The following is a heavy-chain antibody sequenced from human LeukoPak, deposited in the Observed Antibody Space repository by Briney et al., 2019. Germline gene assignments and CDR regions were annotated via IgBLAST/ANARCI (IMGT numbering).Heavy chain of an antibody. CDR3: ARTGTYYYGSGSSPLAYDAFDI. CDR2: INPSGGST. D-gene: IGHD3-10*01. CDR1: GYTFTSYY. Sequence: ASVKVSCKASGYTFTSYYMHWVRQAPGQGLEWMGIINPSGGSTSYAQKFQGRVTMTRDTSTSTVYMELSSLRSEDTAVYYCARTGTYYYGSGSSPLAYDAFDIWGQGAMVTVSS. J-gene: IGHJ3*02. V-gene: IGHV1-46*01.